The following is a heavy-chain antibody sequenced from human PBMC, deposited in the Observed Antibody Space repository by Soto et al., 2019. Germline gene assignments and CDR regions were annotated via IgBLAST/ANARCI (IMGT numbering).Heavy chain of an antibody. D-gene: IGHD6-19*01. CDR2: TYSGGST. J-gene: IGHJ4*02. CDR3: ARYSSGWGNTYFDY. Sequence: GGSLRLSCAASGFTVSSNYMSWVRQAPGKGLEWVSVTYSGGSTYYADSVKGRFTISRDNSKNTLYLQMNSLRAEDTAVYYCARYSSGWGNTYFDYWGQGTLVTVSS. CDR1: GFTVSSNY. V-gene: IGHV3-66*01.